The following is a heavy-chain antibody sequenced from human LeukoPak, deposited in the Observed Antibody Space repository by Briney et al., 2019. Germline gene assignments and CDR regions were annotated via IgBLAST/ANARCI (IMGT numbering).Heavy chain of an antibody. J-gene: IGHJ5*02. D-gene: IGHD3-10*01. CDR2: IYPGDSDT. Sequence: GESLKISCKGSGYSFTSYWIGWVRQMPGKGLEWMGIIYPGDSDTRYSPSFQGQVTISADKSISTAYLQWSSLKASDTAMYYCARHGALLWFGELLSGWFDPWGRGTLVTVSS. V-gene: IGHV5-51*01. CDR1: GYSFTSYW. CDR3: ARHGALLWFGELLSGWFDP.